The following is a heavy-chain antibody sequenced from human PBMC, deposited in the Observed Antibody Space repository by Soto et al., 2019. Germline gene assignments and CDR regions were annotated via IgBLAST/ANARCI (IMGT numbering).Heavy chain of an antibody. D-gene: IGHD6-6*01. J-gene: IGHJ4*02. CDR1: GFTFDDYA. CDR2: ISWNSGSI. Sequence: EVQLVESGGGLVQPGRSLRLSCAASGFTFDDYAMHWVRQAPGKGLEWVSGISWNSGSIGYADSVKGRFTISRDNAKNSLYLQMNSLRAEDTALYYCAKDIERYSSSSAEYWGQGTLVTVSS. V-gene: IGHV3-9*01. CDR3: AKDIERYSSSSAEY.